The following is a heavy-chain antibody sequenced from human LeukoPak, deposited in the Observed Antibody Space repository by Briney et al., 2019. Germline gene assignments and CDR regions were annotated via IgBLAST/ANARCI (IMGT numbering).Heavy chain of an antibody. Sequence: GGSLRLSXAASGFTFSSYAMSWVRQAPGKGLEWVSAISGSGGSTYYADSVKGRFTISRDNSKNTLYLRMNSLRAEDTAVYYCAKDYYDSSGYYHAEPFDYWGQGTLVTVSS. CDR3: AKDYYDSSGYYHAEPFDY. V-gene: IGHV3-23*01. J-gene: IGHJ4*02. CDR1: GFTFSSYA. D-gene: IGHD3-22*01. CDR2: ISGSGGST.